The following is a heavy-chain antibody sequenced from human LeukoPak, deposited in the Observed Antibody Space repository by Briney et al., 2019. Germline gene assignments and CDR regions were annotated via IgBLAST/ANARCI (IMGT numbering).Heavy chain of an antibody. D-gene: IGHD4-23*01. CDR3: ARDPTTVVTTPYYFDF. CDR2: INDRGHT. J-gene: IGHJ4*02. CDR1: GGSFSGYH. V-gene: IGHV4-34*01. Sequence: SETLSLTCAVHGGSFSGYHWDWIRQSPGKGLEWIGEINDRGHTNYNPSLESRITISVDTSKKQFSLNLSSVTAADTAVYYCARDPTTVVTTPYYFDFWGQGTLVTVSS.